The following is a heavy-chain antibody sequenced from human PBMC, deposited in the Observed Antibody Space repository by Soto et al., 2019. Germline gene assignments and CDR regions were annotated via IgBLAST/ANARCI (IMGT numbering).Heavy chain of an antibody. J-gene: IGHJ6*02. D-gene: IGHD3-22*01. CDR1: GFTFSNAW. V-gene: IGHV3-15*07. CDR3: TTVMHYYDSSGYFTYYYGMDV. Sequence: GGSLRLSCAASGFTFSNAWMNWVRQAPGKGLEWVGRIKSKTDGGTTDYAAPVKGRSTISRDDSKNTLYLQMNSLKTEDTAVYYCTTVMHYYDSSGYFTYYYGMDVWGQGTTVTVSS. CDR2: IKSKTDGGTT.